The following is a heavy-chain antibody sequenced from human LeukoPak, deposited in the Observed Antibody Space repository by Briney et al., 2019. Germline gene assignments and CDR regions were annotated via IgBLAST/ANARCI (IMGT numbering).Heavy chain of an antibody. V-gene: IGHV4-59*12. CDR1: GGSFSGYY. Sequence: SETLSLTCAVYGGSFSGYYWSWIRQPPGKGLEWIGYIYYSGSTNHNPSLKSRVTISVDTSKNQFSLKLSSVTAADTAVYYCARVCRIAAAGTPILIYMDVWGKGTTVTVSS. CDR3: ARVCRIAAAGTPILIYMDV. J-gene: IGHJ6*03. D-gene: IGHD6-13*01. CDR2: IYYSGST.